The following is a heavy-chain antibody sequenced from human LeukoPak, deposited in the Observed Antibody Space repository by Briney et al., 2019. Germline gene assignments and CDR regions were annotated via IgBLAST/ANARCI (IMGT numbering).Heavy chain of an antibody. CDR2: ISGRGNVL. CDR3: AVADDFGDSSGGY. J-gene: IGHJ4*02. V-gene: IGHV3-11*01. Sequence: GGSLRLSCAASGFNFNDYYMTWIRQGPGKGLEWVSYISGRGNVLYYADSVKGRFTMSKDTAKDLLYLEMNNLRAEDTAIYYCAVADDFGDSSGGYWGQGTLVTVSS. CDR1: GFNFNDYY. D-gene: IGHD4-17*01.